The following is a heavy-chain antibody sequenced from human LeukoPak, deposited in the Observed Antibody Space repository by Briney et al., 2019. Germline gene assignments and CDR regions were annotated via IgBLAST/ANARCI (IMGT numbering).Heavy chain of an antibody. CDR2: INPNSGGT. CDR3: ARDLAEYTSSWYAY. J-gene: IGHJ4*02. D-gene: IGHD6-13*01. Sequence: ASVKVSCKASGYTFTGYYMHWVRQAPGQGLAWMGWINPNSGGTNYAQKFQGRVTMTRDTSISTAYMELSRLRSDDTAVYYCARDLAEYTSSWYAYWGQGTLVTVSS. CDR1: GYTFTGYY. V-gene: IGHV1-2*02.